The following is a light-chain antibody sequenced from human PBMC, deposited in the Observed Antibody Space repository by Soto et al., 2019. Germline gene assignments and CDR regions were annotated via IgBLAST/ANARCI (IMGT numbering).Light chain of an antibody. V-gene: IGLV1-40*01. CDR3: QSYDSSLSAGV. Sequence: QTVVTQPPSVSGAPGQRVTISCTVSSSNIGAGYDVHWYQQLPGTAPKLLIYGNSNRPSGVPDRFSGSKSGTSASLAITGLQAEDEADYYCQSYDSSLSAGVFGGGTKLTVL. J-gene: IGLJ3*02. CDR1: SSNIGAGYD. CDR2: GNS.